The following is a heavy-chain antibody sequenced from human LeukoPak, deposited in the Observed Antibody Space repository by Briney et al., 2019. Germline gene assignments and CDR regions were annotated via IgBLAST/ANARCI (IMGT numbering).Heavy chain of an antibody. J-gene: IGHJ4*02. Sequence: PSETLSLTCTVSGGSISSYYWSWIRQPPGKGLEWIGYIYYSGSTNYNPSLKSRVTISVDTSKNQFSLKLSSVTAADTAVYYCARALVDTAMPYYFDYWGQGTLVTVSS. CDR1: GGSISSYY. CDR3: ARALVDTAMPYYFDY. D-gene: IGHD5-18*01. V-gene: IGHV4-59*01. CDR2: IYYSGST.